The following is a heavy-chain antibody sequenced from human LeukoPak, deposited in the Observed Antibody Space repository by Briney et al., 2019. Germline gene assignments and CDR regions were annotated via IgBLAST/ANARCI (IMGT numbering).Heavy chain of an antibody. J-gene: IGHJ3*02. CDR1: GGSFSGYY. V-gene: IGHV4-34*01. Sequence: PSETLSLTCAVYGGSFSGYYWSSIRQPPGKGLEWIGEINHSGSTNYNPSLKRRVTISVDTSKNQFSLKRSSETAADTAVYYCARGRPDAFDIWGQGTMVTVSS. CDR2: INHSGST. CDR3: ARGRPDAFDI.